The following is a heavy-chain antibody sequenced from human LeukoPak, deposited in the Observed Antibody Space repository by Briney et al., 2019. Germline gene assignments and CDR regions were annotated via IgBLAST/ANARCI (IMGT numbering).Heavy chain of an antibody. CDR1: GFTFSSYE. D-gene: IGHD3-10*01. J-gene: IGHJ4*02. CDR2: IRSKAYGGTT. Sequence: GGSLRLSCAASGFTFSSYEMNWVRQAPGKGLEWVGFIRSKAYGGTTEYAASVKGRFTISRDDSKSIAYLQMNSLKTEDTAVYYCTTLPYYYGSGSYYSTSGVDYWGQGTLVTVSS. CDR3: TTLPYYYGSGSYYSTSGVDY. V-gene: IGHV3-49*04.